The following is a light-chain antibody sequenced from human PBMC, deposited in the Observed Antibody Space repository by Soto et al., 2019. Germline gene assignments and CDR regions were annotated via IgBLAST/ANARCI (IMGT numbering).Light chain of an antibody. J-gene: IGLJ1*01. CDR2: DVT. Sequence: QSALTQPASVSGSPGQSITISCTGTSSDVGGYNYVSWYQQHPGKAPKLMIYDVTNRPSGVSNRFSGSKSGNTASLTISGLQAEDEADYYCSSYRSSNTFYVFGTGTKLTV. CDR3: SSYRSSNTFYV. V-gene: IGLV2-14*01. CDR1: SSDVGGYNY.